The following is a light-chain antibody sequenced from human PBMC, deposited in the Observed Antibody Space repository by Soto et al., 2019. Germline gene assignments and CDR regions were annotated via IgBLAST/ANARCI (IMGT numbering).Light chain of an antibody. CDR2: GTT. CDR3: QSYDSSSPVV. CDR1: NSNIEAGYD. V-gene: IGLV1-40*01. J-gene: IGLJ2*01. Sequence: QSVLTQPPSVSGAPGQRVTISCTGSNSNIEAGYDVHWYQQLPGTAPKLLIYGTTNRPSGVPDRFSGSKSGTSASLAITGLQAEDEADYYCQSYDSSSPVVFGGGTKLTVL.